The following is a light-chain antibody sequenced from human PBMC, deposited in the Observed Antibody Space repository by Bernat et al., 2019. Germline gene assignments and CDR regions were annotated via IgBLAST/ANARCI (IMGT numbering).Light chain of an antibody. CDR1: SSDVGGYKH. CDR2: DVS. J-gene: IGLJ3*02. Sequence: ALTQPRSVSGSPGQSVTISCTGTSSDVGGYKHVSWYQQHPGKAPQLIIYDVSKRPSGVPDRFSGSKSGNTASLTISGLQADDEADFYCCSYAGAYTWVFGGGTSLAVL. V-gene: IGLV2-11*01. CDR3: CSYAGAYTWV.